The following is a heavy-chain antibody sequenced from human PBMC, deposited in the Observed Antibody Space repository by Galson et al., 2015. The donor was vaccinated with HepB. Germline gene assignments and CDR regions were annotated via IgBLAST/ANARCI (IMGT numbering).Heavy chain of an antibody. Sequence: SLRLSCAASGFTFSDYYMSWIRQAPGKGLEWVSYISSSGSTIYYADSVKGRFTISRDNAKNSLYLQMNSLRAEDTAAYYCASIGGHLYWYFDLWGRGTLVTVSS. CDR2: ISSSGSTI. V-gene: IGHV3-11*04. CDR3: ASIGGHLYWYFDL. J-gene: IGHJ2*01. CDR1: GFTFSDYY. D-gene: IGHD3-16*02.